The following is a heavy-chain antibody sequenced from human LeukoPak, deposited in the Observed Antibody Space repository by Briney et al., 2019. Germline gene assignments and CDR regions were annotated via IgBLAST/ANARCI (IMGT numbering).Heavy chain of an antibody. J-gene: IGHJ3*02. CDR3: ARSGFWGYDSSGYYYDAFDI. D-gene: IGHD3-22*01. Sequence: PSETLSLTCTVSGGSISSYYWSWIRQPPGKGLEWIGYIYYSGSTNYNPSLKSRVTISVDTSKNQFSLKLSSVTAADTAVYYCARSGFWGYDSSGYYYDAFDIWDQGTMVTVSS. V-gene: IGHV4-59*01. CDR1: GGSISSYY. CDR2: IYYSGST.